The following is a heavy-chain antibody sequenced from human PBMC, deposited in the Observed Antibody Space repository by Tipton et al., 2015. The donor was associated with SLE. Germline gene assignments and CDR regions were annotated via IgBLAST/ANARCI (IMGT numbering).Heavy chain of an antibody. J-gene: IGHJ4*02. V-gene: IGHV4-39*02. D-gene: IGHD6-19*01. CDR3: ARARQWLVGDY. CDR2: IHYSGNT. CDR1: GASINRGSYL. Sequence: TLSLTCTVSGASINRGSYLWGCVRQSPGKGLEWIGSIHYSGNTNYNPSLKSRVTMSVDTSKKHFSLRLSSVTAADTAVYYCARARQWLVGDYWGQGTLVIVSS.